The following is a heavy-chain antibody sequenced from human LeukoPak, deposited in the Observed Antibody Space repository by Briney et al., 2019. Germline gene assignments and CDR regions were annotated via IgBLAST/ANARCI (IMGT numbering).Heavy chain of an antibody. V-gene: IGHV1-2*02. CDR1: GYTFTDYY. CDR2: INPNSRET. J-gene: IGHJ4*02. CDR3: ARDRDYSNTERGFDY. D-gene: IGHD4-11*01. Sequence: ASVKVSCKTSGYTFTDYYIHWVRQAPGQGLEWMGWINPNSRETNSAQRFQGRVTMTGDTSISTAYMELSRLTSDDTAVYYCARDRDYSNTERGFDYWGQGTTVTVSS.